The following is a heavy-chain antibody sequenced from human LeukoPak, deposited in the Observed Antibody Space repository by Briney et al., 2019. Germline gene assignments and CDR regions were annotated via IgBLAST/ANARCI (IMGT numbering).Heavy chain of an antibody. D-gene: IGHD3-3*01. J-gene: IGHJ4*02. CDR1: GFTFSNHG. CDR2: ISPSGDIT. V-gene: IGHV3-23*01. Sequence: GGTLRLSCAASGFTFSNHGMNWVRQAPGKGLEWVSGISPSGDITYYADSVKGRFTISRDNSKNTLYLEVISLTAEDTAVYYCAKYAMREIFFGDYWGQGTLVAVSS. CDR3: AKYAMREIFFGDY.